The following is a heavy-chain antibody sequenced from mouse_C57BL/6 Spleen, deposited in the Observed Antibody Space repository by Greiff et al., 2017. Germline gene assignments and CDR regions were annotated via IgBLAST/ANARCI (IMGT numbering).Heavy chain of an antibody. CDR2: INPGSGGT. Sequence: VQLQQSGAELVRPGTSVKVSCKASGYAFTNYLIEWVKQRPGQGLEWIGVINPGSGGTNYNEKFKGKATLTADKSSSTAYMQLSSLTSEDSAVYFWARSLYGSSSHWYFDVWGTGTTVTVSS. D-gene: IGHD1-1*01. CDR3: ARSLYGSSSHWYFDV. CDR1: GYAFTNYL. J-gene: IGHJ1*03. V-gene: IGHV1-54*01.